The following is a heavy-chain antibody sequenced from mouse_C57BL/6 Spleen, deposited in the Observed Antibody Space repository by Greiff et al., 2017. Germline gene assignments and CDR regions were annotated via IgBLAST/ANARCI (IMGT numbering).Heavy chain of an antibody. CDR2: IDPSDSET. V-gene: IGHV1-52*01. J-gene: IGHJ2*01. CDR1: GYTFPSYW. CDR3: ARGSDGYYTRFDY. D-gene: IGHD2-3*01. Sequence: QVQLQQPGAELVRPGSSVKLSCTASGYTFPSYWMHWVKQRPIQGLEWIGNIDPSDSETHYNQNVKDKATLTVDKSSSTAYMQLSSLTSEDSAVYCCARGSDGYYTRFDYWGQGTTRTVSS.